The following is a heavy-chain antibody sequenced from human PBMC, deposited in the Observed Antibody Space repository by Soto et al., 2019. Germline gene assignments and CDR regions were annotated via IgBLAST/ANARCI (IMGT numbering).Heavy chain of an antibody. CDR2: IIPLFGTT. CDR1: EGTFNSYV. V-gene: IGHV1-69*06. D-gene: IGHD3-3*01. CDR3: ARGDTIFESSERYYHYGLDV. Sequence: QVKLVQSRAEVKKPGSSVRVSCKASEGTFNSYVVSWVRQAPGQGLQWMGGIIPLFGTTNYAHQLEGRVTITADTSTTTAYMELSGLRPGDTAVYYSARGDTIFESSERYYHYGLDVWGQGTTVIVSS. J-gene: IGHJ6*02.